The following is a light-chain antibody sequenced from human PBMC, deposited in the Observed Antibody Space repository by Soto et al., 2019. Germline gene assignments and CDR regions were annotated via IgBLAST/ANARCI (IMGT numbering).Light chain of an antibody. V-gene: IGKV1-5*01. Sequence: DIQMTQSPSTLSASVGDRVTITCRAGQSMSGWVAWYQHKPGKAPKRLIYGASHLESGVPSRVSGSGYGTDCTLTISSLQPEDSATYFCLQHHTYPLTFGGGTKVEIK. J-gene: IGKJ4*01. CDR2: GAS. CDR1: QSMSGW. CDR3: LQHHTYPLT.